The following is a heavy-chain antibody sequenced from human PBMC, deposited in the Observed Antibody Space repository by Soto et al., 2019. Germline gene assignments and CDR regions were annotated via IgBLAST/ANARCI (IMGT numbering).Heavy chain of an antibody. CDR1: GCTFNNYC. V-gene: IGHV3-7*05. Sequence: GGSLRLSCAASGCTFNNYCMVWVRQAPGRGLEWVANINQDGSAKYYVDSVKGRFTISRDNAKSSLYLQINSLRAEDTATYYCGRGFGGTHWGQGSLVTVSS. CDR2: INQDGSAK. J-gene: IGHJ4*02. D-gene: IGHD2-15*01. CDR3: GRGFGGTH.